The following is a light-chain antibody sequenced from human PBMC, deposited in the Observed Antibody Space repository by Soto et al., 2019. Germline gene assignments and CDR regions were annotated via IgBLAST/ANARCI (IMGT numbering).Light chain of an antibody. J-gene: IGLJ2*01. CDR1: SGDVGGYKY. V-gene: IGLV2-14*01. CDR2: EVS. Sequence: QSVLTQPASVSGSPGQSITISCTGTSGDVGGYKYVSWYQQHPGKAPKLIIYEVSHRPSGVSNRFSGSKSGNTASLTISGLQAEDEADYYCSSYTSSTTVIFGGGTKVTVL. CDR3: SSYTSSTTVI.